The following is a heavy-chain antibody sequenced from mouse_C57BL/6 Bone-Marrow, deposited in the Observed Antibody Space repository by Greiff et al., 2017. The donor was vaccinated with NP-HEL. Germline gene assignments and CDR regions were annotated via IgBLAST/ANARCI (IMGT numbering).Heavy chain of an antibody. CDR1: GYTFTSYW. CDR3: ARESGGPGFAY. Sequence: QVQLQQPGAELVMPGASVKLSCKASGYTFTSYWMHWVKQRPGQGLEWIGEIDPSDSYTNYNQKFKGKSTLTVDKSSSTAYMQLSSLTSEDSAVYYCARESGGPGFAYWGQGTLVTVSA. CDR2: IDPSDSYT. J-gene: IGHJ3*01. V-gene: IGHV1-69*01.